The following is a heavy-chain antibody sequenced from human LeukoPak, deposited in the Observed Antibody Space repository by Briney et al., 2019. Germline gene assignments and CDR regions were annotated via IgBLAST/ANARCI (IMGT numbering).Heavy chain of an antibody. J-gene: IGHJ5*02. CDR2: INHSGST. CDR3: ARGPSITIFGVVMYTWFDP. D-gene: IGHD3-3*01. CDR1: GGSFSGYY. Sequence: SETLSLTCAVYGGSFSGYYWSWIRQPPGKGLEWIGEINHSGSTNYNPSLKSRVTISVDTSKNQFSLNLISVTAADTAVYYCARGPSITIFGVVMYTWFDPWGQGTPVSVSS. V-gene: IGHV4-34*01.